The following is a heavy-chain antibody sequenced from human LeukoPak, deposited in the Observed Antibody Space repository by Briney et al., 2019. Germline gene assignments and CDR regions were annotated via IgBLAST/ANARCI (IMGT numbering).Heavy chain of an antibody. D-gene: IGHD3-22*01. J-gene: IGHJ6*03. CDR1: GGSISSGDYY. Sequence: PSQTLSLTCTVSGGSISSGDYYWSWIRQPPGKGLEWIGYIYYSGSTYYNPSLKSRVTISVDTSKNQFSLKLSSVTAADMAVYYCAREGGSGYYLYYYYMDVRGKGTTVTVSS. CDR3: AREGGSGYYLYYYYMDV. CDR2: IYYSGST. V-gene: IGHV4-30-4*08.